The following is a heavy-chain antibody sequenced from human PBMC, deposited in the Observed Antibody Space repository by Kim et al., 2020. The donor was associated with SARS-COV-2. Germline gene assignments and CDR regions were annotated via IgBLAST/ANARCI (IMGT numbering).Heavy chain of an antibody. Sequence: GGSLRLSCAASGFTFSSYSMNWVRQAPGKGLEWVSSISSSSSYIYYADSVKGRFTISRDNAKNSLYLQMNSLRAEDTAVYYCARDTFNPYSSSWYYYYGMDVWGRGTTVTVSS. CDR2: ISSSSSYI. CDR3: ARDTFNPYSSSWYYYYGMDV. V-gene: IGHV3-21*01. CDR1: GFTFSSYS. D-gene: IGHD6-13*01. J-gene: IGHJ6*02.